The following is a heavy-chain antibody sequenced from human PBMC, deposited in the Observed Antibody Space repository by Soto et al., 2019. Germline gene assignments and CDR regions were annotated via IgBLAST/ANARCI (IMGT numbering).Heavy chain of an antibody. D-gene: IGHD7-27*01. CDR1: GYTFTTYA. CDR3: ARLSSPGY. CDR2: INAGNGNT. J-gene: IGHJ4*02. Sequence: QVQLVQSGAEVMKPGASVKVSCKASGYTFTTYAMHWVRQAPGQRPEWMGWINAGNGNTKYSQKFQGRVTITSDTSASTAYMELSSLRSADTAVYYCARLSSPGYWGQGTLVTVSS. V-gene: IGHV1-3*01.